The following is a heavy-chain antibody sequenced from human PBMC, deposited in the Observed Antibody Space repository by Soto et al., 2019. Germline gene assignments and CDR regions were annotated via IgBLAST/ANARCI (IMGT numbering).Heavy chain of an antibody. CDR3: ARRIMITFGGVIAILDAFDI. Sequence: PGGSLRLSCAASGFTFSSYAMSWVRQAPGKGLEWVSAISGSGGSTYYADSMKGRFTISRDNSKNTLYLQMNSLRAEDTAVYYCARRIMITFGGVIAILDAFDIWGQGTMVTVSS. D-gene: IGHD3-16*02. J-gene: IGHJ3*02. V-gene: IGHV3-23*01. CDR1: GFTFSSYA. CDR2: ISGSGGST.